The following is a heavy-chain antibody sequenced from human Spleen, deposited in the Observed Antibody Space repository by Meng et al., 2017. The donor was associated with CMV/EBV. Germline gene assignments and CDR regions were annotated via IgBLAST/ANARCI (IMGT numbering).Heavy chain of an antibody. CDR2: IWYDGSNK. D-gene: IGHD3-3*01. Sequence: GESLKISCAASGFTFSSYGMHWVRQAPGKGLEWVAVIWYDGSNKYYADSVKGRFTISRDNSKNTLYLQMNSLRAEDTAVYYCAKFGSIFGVYQMDVFDLWGQGTLVTVSS. CDR1: GFTFSSYG. V-gene: IGHV3-33*06. J-gene: IGHJ4*03. CDR3: AKFGSIFGVYQMDVFDL.